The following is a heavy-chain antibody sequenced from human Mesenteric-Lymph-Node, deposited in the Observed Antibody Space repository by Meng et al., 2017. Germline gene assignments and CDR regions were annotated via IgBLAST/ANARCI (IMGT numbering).Heavy chain of an antibody. J-gene: IGHJ4*02. D-gene: IGHD2-15*01. CDR2: ITNSGDST. CDR3: TKRGCGSCNTGDY. Sequence: GESLKISCAASGFTFSSYEMNWVRQAPGKGLEWVSGITNSGDSTYYADSVKGRFTISRDNSQNTLHLQMNSLRAEDTALYYCTKRGCGSCNTGDYWGQGTLVTVSS. V-gene: IGHV3-23*01. CDR1: GFTFSSYE.